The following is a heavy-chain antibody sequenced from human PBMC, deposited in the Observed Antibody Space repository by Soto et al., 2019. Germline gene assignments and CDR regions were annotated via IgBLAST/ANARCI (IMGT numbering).Heavy chain of an antibody. Sequence: ASVKVSCKASGYTFTSYGISWVRQVPGQGLEWMGWISAYNGNTNYAQKLQGRVTMTTDTSTSTAYMELRSLRSDDTAVYYCARANYYDSSGTITYWGQGTLVTVSS. CDR2: ISAYNGNT. CDR1: GYTFTSYG. D-gene: IGHD3-22*01. V-gene: IGHV1-18*01. CDR3: ARANYYDSSGTITY. J-gene: IGHJ4*02.